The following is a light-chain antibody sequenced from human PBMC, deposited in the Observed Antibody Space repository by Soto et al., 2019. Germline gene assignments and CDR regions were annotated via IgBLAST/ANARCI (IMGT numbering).Light chain of an antibody. V-gene: IGKV3-15*01. CDR3: QQDHIWPPGT. J-gene: IGKJ1*01. CDR2: GAS. Sequence: ELVMTQSPATLSISPGQRATLSCRASRTISTNLAWYQQKPGQSPRVLLYGASTRATGIPARFSGGGSGTEFTLTIRSLQSEDSAVYYCQQDHIWPPGTFGQGTQVEIK. CDR1: RTISTN.